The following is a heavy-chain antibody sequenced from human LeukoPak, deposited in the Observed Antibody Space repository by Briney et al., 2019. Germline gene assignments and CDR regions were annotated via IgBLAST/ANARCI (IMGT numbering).Heavy chain of an antibody. CDR1: GYSFNTYW. D-gene: IGHD2-15*01. J-gene: IGHJ4*02. CDR2: IYPGDSDT. V-gene: IGHV5-51*01. CDR3: ARQVRYCSGGTCSARFDY. Sequence: GESLKISCKGSGYSFNTYWIGWVRQMPGKGLEWMGIIYPGDSDTTYSPSFQGQVTMSADKSISTAYLQWSSLKASDTAMYYCARQVRYCSGGTCSARFDYWGQGTLVTVSS.